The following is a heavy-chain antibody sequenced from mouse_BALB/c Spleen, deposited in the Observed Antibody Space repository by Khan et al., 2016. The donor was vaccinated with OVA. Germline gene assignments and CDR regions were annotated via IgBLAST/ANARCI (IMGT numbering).Heavy chain of an antibody. CDR1: GYSITTDYA. CDR3: ARVYGVGFDY. D-gene: IGHD1-1*01. CDR2: ISYSGNN. J-gene: IGHJ2*01. Sequence: EVQLQESGPGLVKPSQSLSLTCTVTGYSITTDYAWNWIRQFPGNKLEWMGFISYSGNNKHNPFLKSLISMPRDTSENQFFLQLKSVTTEHTARYYCARVYGVGFDYWGEGNTRTVSS. V-gene: IGHV3-2*02.